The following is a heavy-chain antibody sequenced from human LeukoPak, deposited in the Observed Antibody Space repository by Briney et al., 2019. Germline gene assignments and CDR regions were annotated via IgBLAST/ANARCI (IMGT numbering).Heavy chain of an antibody. CDR1: GGSFSGYY. CDR2: INHSGST. J-gene: IGHJ4*02. CDR3: AMYSEAGGTFDY. Sequence: SETLSLTCAVYGGSFSGYYWSWIRQPPGKGLEWIGEINHSGSTNYNPSLKSRVTISVDTSKNQFSLKLSSVTAADTAVYYCAMYSEAGGTFDYWGQGTLVTVSS. D-gene: IGHD1-26*01. V-gene: IGHV4-34*01.